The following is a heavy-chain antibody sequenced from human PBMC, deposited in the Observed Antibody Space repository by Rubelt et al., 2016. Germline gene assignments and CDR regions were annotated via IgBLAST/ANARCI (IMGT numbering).Heavy chain of an antibody. CDR3: ARYSNGWSPANDD. J-gene: IGHJ4*02. CDR2: ISGSGGST. Sequence: LQLQESGPGLVKPSETLSLTCTVSGGSISSGSYYWGWIRQPPGKGLEWVSAISGSGGSTYYADSVKGRFTISRVNSKNTLYLQMNSLRAEETARDFCARYSNGWSPANDDWGQGALVTVSA. CDR1: GGSISSGSYY. D-gene: IGHD6-19*01. V-gene: IGHV3-23*01.